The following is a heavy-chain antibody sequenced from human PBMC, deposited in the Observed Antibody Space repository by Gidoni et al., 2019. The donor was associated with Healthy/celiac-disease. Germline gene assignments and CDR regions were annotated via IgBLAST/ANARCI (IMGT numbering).Heavy chain of an antibody. V-gene: IGHV3-30*18. CDR2: ISYDGSNK. CDR1: GFTFRSYG. J-gene: IGHJ6*03. Sequence: QVQLVASGGGVVQPGRSLRLSCAASGFTFRSYGMHWVRQAPGKGLEWVTVISYDGSNKYYADSVKGRFTISRDNSKNTLYLQMNSLRAEDTAVYYCAKDPSMDVWGKGTTVTVSS. CDR3: AKDPSMDV.